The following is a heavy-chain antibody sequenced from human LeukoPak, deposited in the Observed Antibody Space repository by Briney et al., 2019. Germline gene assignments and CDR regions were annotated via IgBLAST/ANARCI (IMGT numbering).Heavy chain of an antibody. V-gene: IGHV3-30*04. J-gene: IGHJ6*03. CDR3: AGAPTEWLRLRYYYYNYMDV. D-gene: IGHD5-12*01. Sequence: GRSLRLSYAADWFPVIRYAMHWVRQAPGKGLEWVAVISYDGSNKYYADSVKGRFTISRDNSKNTLYLQMNSLRAEDTVVYYCAGAPTEWLRLRYYYYNYMDVWGKGTTVTVSS. CDR1: WFPVIRYA. CDR2: ISYDGSNK.